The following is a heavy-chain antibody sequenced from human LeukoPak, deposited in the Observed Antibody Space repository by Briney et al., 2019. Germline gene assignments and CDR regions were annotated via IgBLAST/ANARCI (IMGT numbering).Heavy chain of an antibody. CDR2: IYYSGST. V-gene: IGHV4-59*01. CDR1: GGSISVYY. Sequence: PSETLSLTCTVSGGSISVYYWSWVRQPPGEGLEWSGYIYYSGSTNYNPSLKSRVTISVDTSKSQFSLKLSSVTAADTAVYYCAGSRYYYYGMDVWGQGTTVTVSS. CDR3: AGSRYYYYGMDV. J-gene: IGHJ6*02.